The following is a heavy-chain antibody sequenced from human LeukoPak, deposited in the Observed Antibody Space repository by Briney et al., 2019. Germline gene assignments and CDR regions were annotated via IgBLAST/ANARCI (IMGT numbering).Heavy chain of an antibody. CDR1: GFRIGDFW. D-gene: IGHD3-3*01. CDR3: AKEIGWSGYRPCYFDS. CDR2: IKQDGSEK. V-gene: IGHV3-7*01. Sequence: PGGSLRLSCVVSGFRIGDFWMSWVRQAPGKGLEWVANIKQDGSEKYYVDSVKGRFTISRDTSLYLQMDRLRAEDTAVYYCAKEIGWSGYRPCYFDSWGQGTLATVSS. J-gene: IGHJ4*02.